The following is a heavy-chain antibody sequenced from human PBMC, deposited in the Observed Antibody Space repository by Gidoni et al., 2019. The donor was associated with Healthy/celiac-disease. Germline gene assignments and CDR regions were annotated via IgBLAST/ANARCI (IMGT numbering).Heavy chain of an antibody. J-gene: IGHJ6*02. D-gene: IGHD5-12*01. Sequence: QVQLPQCGAGLLKPSEHLATTCAVYGGSFSGYYWSWIRQPPGKGLEWIGEINHSGSTNYNPSLKSRVTISVDTSKNQFSLKLSSVTAADTAVYYCARWLGLASYYYYYSGMDVWGQGTTVTVSS. CDR1: GGSFSGYY. V-gene: IGHV4-34*01. CDR3: ARWLGLASYYYYYSGMDV. CDR2: INHSGST.